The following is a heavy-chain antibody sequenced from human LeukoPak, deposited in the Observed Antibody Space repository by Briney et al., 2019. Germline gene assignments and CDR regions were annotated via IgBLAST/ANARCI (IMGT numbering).Heavy chain of an antibody. Sequence: ASVKVSCKASGYTFTGYYMHWVRQAPGQGLEWMGWINPNSGGTNYAQKFQGRVTMTRDTSISTAYMELSRLRSDDTAVYYCARDRRDYVWERYRFWGQGTLVTVSS. CDR3: ARDRRDYVWERYRF. J-gene: IGHJ4*02. D-gene: IGHD3-16*02. CDR2: INPNSGGT. V-gene: IGHV1-2*02. CDR1: GYTFTGYY.